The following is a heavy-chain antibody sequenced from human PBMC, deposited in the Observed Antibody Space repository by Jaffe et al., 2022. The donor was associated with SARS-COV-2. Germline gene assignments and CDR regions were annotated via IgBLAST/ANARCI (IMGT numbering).Heavy chain of an antibody. D-gene: IGHD3-10*01. V-gene: IGHV4-39*01. CDR2: IYYAGST. CDR1: GGSISISSHF. J-gene: IGHJ3*02. CDR3: ARLGPGRGGSFDI. Sequence: QLQLQESGPGLVKPSETLSLTCTISGGSISISSHFWGWIRQPPGKGLEWIGDIYYAGSTTYNPSLKSRVTISVDRPKNQFSLKLSSVTAADTAVYYCARLGPGRGGSFDIWGQGTMVTVSS.